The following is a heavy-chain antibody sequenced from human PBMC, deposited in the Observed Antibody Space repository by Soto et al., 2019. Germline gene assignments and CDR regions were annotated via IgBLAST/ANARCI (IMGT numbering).Heavy chain of an antibody. CDR2: IYHSGST. CDR1: GGSISSYY. Sequence: SETLSLTCTVSGGSISSYYWSWIRQPPGKGLEWIGYIYHSGSTNYNLSLKSRVTISVDTSKNQFSLKLSSVTAADTAVYYCARQGLYSSSWSYMDVWGKGTTVTVSS. J-gene: IGHJ6*03. D-gene: IGHD6-6*01. V-gene: IGHV4-59*08. CDR3: ARQGLYSSSWSYMDV.